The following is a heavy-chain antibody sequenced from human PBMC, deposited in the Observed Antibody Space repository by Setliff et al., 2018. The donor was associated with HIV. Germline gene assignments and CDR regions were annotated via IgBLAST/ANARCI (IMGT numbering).Heavy chain of an antibody. CDR2: IHSSGST. V-gene: IGHV4-61*08. J-gene: IGHJ4*02. CDR3: ATLDHSGGNFLAY. Sequence: SETLSLTCTVSGGSISSGGYYCNWIRQPPGKGPEWIGYIHSSGSTIYNPSLKSRITISLDTSKEQFSLELSSATAADTAVYYCATLDHSGGNFLAYWGQGSLVTVSS. CDR1: GGSISSGGYY. D-gene: IGHD2-21*02.